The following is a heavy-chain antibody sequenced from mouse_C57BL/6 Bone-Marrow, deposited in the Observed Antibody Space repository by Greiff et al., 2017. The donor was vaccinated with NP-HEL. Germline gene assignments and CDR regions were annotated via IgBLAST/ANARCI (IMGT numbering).Heavy chain of an antibody. CDR2: IVPENGDP. CDR1: GFNITDDY. CDR3: KGNWAFDY. D-gene: IGHD4-1*01. V-gene: IGHV14-4*01. J-gene: IGHJ2*01. Sequence: VQLQQSGAELVRPGASVKLSCTASGFNITDDYMHWVKQRPEQGLEWIGWIVPENGDPEYASKFQGKATITADTSSNTASLQVSSVTSEDTAVYYCKGNWAFDYWGRGTALTVSA.